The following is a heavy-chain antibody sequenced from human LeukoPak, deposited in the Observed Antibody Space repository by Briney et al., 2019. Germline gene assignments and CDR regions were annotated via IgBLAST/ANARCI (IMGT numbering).Heavy chain of an antibody. CDR2: IDPNTGGT. CDR1: GYTFTGYY. J-gene: IGHJ4*02. V-gene: IGHV1-2*02. D-gene: IGHD6-6*01. Sequence: ASVKVSCKASGYTFTGYYMHWVRQAPGQGLEWMGWIDPNTGGTHYAQKLQGRVTMTTDTSTSTAYMELRSLRSDDTAVYYCARDRGSSSYYFDYWGQGTLVTVSS. CDR3: ARDRGSSSYYFDY.